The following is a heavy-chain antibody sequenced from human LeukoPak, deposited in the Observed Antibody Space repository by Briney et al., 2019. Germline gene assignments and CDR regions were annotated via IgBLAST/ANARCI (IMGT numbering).Heavy chain of an antibody. D-gene: IGHD1-26*01. CDR3: ARENSGSYREFDY. V-gene: IGHV4-4*07. Sequence: SETLSLTCTASGVSISSYYWSWIRQPAGKGLEWIGRIYTSGSANYNASLTSLVSRSVDSSKNHFSLKLSSVTAADTAVFYCARENSGSYREFDYWGQGTLVTVSS. CDR2: IYTSGSA. CDR1: GVSISSYY. J-gene: IGHJ4*02.